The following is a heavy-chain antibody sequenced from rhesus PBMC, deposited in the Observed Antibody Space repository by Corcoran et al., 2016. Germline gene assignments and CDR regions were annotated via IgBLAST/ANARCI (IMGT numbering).Heavy chain of an antibody. CDR1: GGSLSSNY. CDR3: ARSMAAAPFDY. J-gene: IGHJ4*01. D-gene: IGHD6-43*01. Sequence: QVQLQESGPGLVKPSETLSLTCAVSGGSLSSNYWSWLRQAPGKGLEWIGRIYGSGGSTDYNPSLKSRVTISTDTSKNQFSLKLSSVTAADTAVYYCARSMAAAPFDYWGQGVLVTVSS. V-gene: IGHV4-160*01. CDR2: IYGSGGST.